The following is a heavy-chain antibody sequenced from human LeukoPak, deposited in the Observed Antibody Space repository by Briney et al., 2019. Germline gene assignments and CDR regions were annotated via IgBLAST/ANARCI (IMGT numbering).Heavy chain of an antibody. J-gene: IGHJ4*02. CDR1: GDYISSSSYH. CDR2: VYKNGNS. CDR3: VRPGTSGTEGLEY. V-gene: IGHV4-39*01. D-gene: IGHD1-26*01. Sequence: SETLSLTCTVSGDYISSSSYHWGWIRQTPGKGLEWIGSVYKNGNSYHNPSLKSRVSISIDTSKNQFSLKVTSVTVADTAVYYCVRPGTSGTEGLEYWGQGTLVTVSS.